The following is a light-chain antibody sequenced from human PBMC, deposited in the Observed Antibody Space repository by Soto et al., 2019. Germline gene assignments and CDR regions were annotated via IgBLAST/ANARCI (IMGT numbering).Light chain of an antibody. CDR1: QSISSW. V-gene: IGKV1-5*01. CDR3: QQYNTYST. J-gene: IGKJ1*01. Sequence: DIQMTQSPSTLSASVGDRGTITCRASQSISSWLAWYQQKPGKAPKLLIYDASSLEGGVPSRFSGSGSGTEFTLTISSLQPDDFATYYCQQYNTYSTFGQGTKVDIK. CDR2: DAS.